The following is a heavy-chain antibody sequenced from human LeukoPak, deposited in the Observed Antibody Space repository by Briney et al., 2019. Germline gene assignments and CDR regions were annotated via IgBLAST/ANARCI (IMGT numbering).Heavy chain of an antibody. D-gene: IGHD3-22*01. J-gene: IGHJ5*02. V-gene: IGHV3-66*01. CDR1: GFTVSSNY. CDR3: ARYDSSGYYSWFDP. CDR2: IYSGGST. Sequence: GGSLRLSCAASGFTVSSNYMSWVRQAPGKGPEWVSVIYSGGSTYYADSVKGRFTISRDNSKNTLYLQMNSLRAEDTAVYYCARYDSSGYYSWFDPWGQGTLVTVSS.